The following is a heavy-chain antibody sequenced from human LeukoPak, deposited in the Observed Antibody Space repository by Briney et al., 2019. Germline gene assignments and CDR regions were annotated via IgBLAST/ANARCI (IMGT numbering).Heavy chain of an antibody. CDR1: GFTFSSYA. D-gene: IGHD3-9*01. Sequence: GGSLRLSCAASGFTFSSYAIHWVRQAPGKGLEWISYIGGSGSAIYYADSVKGRFTISRDNAKNSLYLQMNSLRGEDTAVYYCARERGQYDILRAFDIWGQGTMVTVSS. J-gene: IGHJ3*02. CDR2: IGGSGSAI. CDR3: ARERGQYDILRAFDI. V-gene: IGHV3-48*04.